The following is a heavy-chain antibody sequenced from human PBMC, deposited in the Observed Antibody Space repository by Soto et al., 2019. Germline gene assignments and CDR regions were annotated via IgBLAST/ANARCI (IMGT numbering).Heavy chain of an antibody. CDR1: GYTFTSYD. J-gene: IGHJ6*02. CDR3: ARERKFDFWRKGLNV. V-gene: IGHV1-8*01. D-gene: IGHD3-3*01. Sequence: QAQLVQSGAEVKKPGASVKVSCKASGYTFTSYDINWVRQAPGQGLEWRGWMDPNSGSTGYAQTFQGRATMTRNITISTAYMELSSLRSEDTAVYYCARERKFDFWRKGLNVWGQGTTVTVSS. CDR2: MDPNSGST.